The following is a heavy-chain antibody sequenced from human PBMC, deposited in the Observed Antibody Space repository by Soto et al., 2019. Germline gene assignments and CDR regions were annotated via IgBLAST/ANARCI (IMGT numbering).Heavy chain of an antibody. J-gene: IGHJ6*03. V-gene: IGHV3-9*01. D-gene: IGHD2-2*01. CDR2: IKWNSAII. CDR1: GFSFDDYV. Sequence: EVQLVESGGGLVQPGRSLRLSCAASGFSFDDYVMHWVRQAPGKGLEWVSGIKWNSAIIGYADSVRGRFTISRDNAKNSLYLQMNSLRAEDTAFYYCTRDYEDCSSAGCYVYMDVWGKGTTVTVSS. CDR3: TRDYEDCSSAGCYVYMDV.